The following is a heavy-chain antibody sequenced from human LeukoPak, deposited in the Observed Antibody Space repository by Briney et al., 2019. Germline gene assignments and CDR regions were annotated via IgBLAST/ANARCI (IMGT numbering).Heavy chain of an antibody. J-gene: IGHJ4*02. V-gene: IGHV3-33*01. CDR2: IWYDGSNK. CDR1: GFTFSSYG. Sequence: GRSLRLSCAASGFTFSSYGMHWVRQAPGKGLEWVAVIWYDGSNKYYADSVKGRFTISRDNSKNTLYLQMNSLRAEDTAVYYCAGGYQLLLFDYWGQGTLVTVSS. CDR3: AGGYQLLLFDY. D-gene: IGHD2-2*01.